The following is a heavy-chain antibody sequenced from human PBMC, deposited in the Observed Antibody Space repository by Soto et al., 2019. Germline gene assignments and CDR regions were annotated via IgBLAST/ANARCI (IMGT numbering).Heavy chain of an antibody. J-gene: IGHJ4*02. D-gene: IGHD3-3*01. CDR2: INAGNGNT. Sequence: ASVKVSCKASGYTLTSYAMHWVRQAPGQRLEWMGWINAGNGNTKYSQKFQGRVTITRDTSASTAYMELSSLRSEDTAVYYCARPQGLEWLFILDYWGQGTLVTVSS. V-gene: IGHV1-3*01. CDR1: GYTLTSYA. CDR3: ARPQGLEWLFILDY.